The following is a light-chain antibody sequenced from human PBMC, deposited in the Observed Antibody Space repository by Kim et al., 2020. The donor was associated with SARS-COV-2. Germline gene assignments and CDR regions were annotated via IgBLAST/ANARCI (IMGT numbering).Light chain of an antibody. CDR2: GNS. CDR3: QSYDSSLSGSV. J-gene: IGLJ3*02. CDR1: SSNIGAGYD. Sequence: QRVTISCTGSSSNIGAGYDVHWYQQLPGTAPKLLIYGNSNRPSGVPDRFSGSKSRTSASLAITGLQAEDEADYYCQSYDSSLSGSVFGGGTQLTVL. V-gene: IGLV1-40*01.